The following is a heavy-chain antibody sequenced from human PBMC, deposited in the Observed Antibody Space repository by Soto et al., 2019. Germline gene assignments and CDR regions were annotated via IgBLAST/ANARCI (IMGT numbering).Heavy chain of an antibody. Sequence: QVQLVQSGAEVKKPGASVKVSCKASGYTFTSYDINWVRQATGQGLEWMGWMNPNSGNTGYAQKFQGRVTMTRNTSISTADMELSSLRSEDTAVYYCASAVTTHYYYYYMDVWGKGTTVTVSS. CDR1: GYTFTSYD. CDR3: ASAVTTHYYYYYMDV. D-gene: IGHD4-17*01. J-gene: IGHJ6*03. CDR2: MNPNSGNT. V-gene: IGHV1-8*01.